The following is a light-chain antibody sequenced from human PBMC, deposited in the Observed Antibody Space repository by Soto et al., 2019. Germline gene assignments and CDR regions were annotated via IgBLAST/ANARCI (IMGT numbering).Light chain of an antibody. J-gene: IGKJ5*01. V-gene: IGKV1-39*01. CDR2: GAS. Sequence: DIQMTQSPSSLSTSVGDRVTITCRTSQSVSTYLNWYQQRPGKAPKLLIYGASSLQSGVPSRFSGSGSGTHFTLTISSLQSEDFATYYCQQSYTTPITFGQGTRLEIK. CDR1: QSVSTY. CDR3: QQSYTTPIT.